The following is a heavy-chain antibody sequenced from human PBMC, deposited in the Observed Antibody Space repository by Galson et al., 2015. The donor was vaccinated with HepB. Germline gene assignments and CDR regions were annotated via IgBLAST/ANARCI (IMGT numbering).Heavy chain of an antibody. J-gene: IGHJ3*02. V-gene: IGHV3-30-3*02. CDR2: ISLAGSNE. CDR1: GVCFGCPA. CDR3: AKVPYSWNDEEWALDM. D-gene: IGHD1-1*01. Sequence: ALRLACAASGVCFGCPAMYWVGQAPGAGLDWVAVISLAGSNEVNAGAVGGRFSILKVNRKNRVDLEINSLRPEDTAVYYCAKVPYSWNDEEWALDMWGQGTMVTVSS.